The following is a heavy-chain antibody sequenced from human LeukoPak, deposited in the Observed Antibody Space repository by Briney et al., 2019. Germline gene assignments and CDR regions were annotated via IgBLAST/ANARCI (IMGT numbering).Heavy chain of an antibody. V-gene: IGHV3-30*02. J-gene: IGHJ4*02. Sequence: GGSLRLSCAASGFTFNNYDMNWVRQAPGKGLEWVAFIRFDGSDKYYADSVKGRFTISRDNSKNTLSLQMNSLRAEDTAVYYCANGPHYDILTGYYKVRSHLDYWGQGTLVTVSS. D-gene: IGHD3-9*01. CDR3: ANGPHYDILTGYYKVRSHLDY. CDR1: GFTFNNYD. CDR2: IRFDGSDK.